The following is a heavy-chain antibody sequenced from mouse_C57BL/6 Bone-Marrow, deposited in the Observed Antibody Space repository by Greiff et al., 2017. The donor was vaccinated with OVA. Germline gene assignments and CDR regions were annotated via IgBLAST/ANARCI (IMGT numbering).Heavy chain of an antibody. CDR2: ISSGGSYT. V-gene: IGHV5-6*01. CDR1: GFTFSSYG. CDR3: ARHGLSSY. J-gene: IGHJ3*01. D-gene: IGHD2-4*01. Sequence: EVQRVESGGDLVKPGGSLKLSCAASGFTFSSYGMSWVRQTPDKRLEWVATISSGGSYTYYPDSVKGRFTISRDNAKNTLYLQMSSLKSEDTAMYYCARHGLSSYWGQGTLVTVSA.